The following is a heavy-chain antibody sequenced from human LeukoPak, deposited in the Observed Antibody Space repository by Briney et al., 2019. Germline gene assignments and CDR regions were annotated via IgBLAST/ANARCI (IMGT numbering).Heavy chain of an antibody. CDR2: IYYNGNT. Sequence: SETLSLTCTVSGGSIRSSTYYWGWIRQPPGKGLEWIGSIYYNGNTYYNPSLESRVTMSVDTSKNQFSLKLTSVSADTAVYYCARTFGTYQYYFDYWGQGSLVAVPS. J-gene: IGHJ4*02. CDR3: ARTFGTYQYYFDY. V-gene: IGHV4-39*07. CDR1: GGSIRSSTYY. D-gene: IGHD1-26*01.